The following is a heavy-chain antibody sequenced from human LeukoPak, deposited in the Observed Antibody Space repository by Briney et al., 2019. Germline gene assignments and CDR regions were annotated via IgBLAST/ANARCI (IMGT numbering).Heavy chain of an antibody. CDR2: IYYSGST. J-gene: IGHJ4*02. D-gene: IGHD6-6*01. CDR1: GGSISSGGYY. V-gene: IGHV4-31*03. Sequence: NPSETLSLTCTVSGGSISSGGYYWSWIRQHPGKGLEWIGYIYYSGSTYYNPSLKSRVTISVDTSKNQFSLKLSSVTAADTAVYYCARVGPPIATRPFYFDYWGQGTLVTVSS. CDR3: ARVGPPIATRPFYFDY.